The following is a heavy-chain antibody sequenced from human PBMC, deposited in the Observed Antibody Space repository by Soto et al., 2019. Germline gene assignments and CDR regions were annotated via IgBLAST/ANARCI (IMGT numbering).Heavy chain of an antibody. J-gene: IGHJ4*02. CDR3: AKDPTDYDYIWGSYRYYFDY. D-gene: IGHD3-16*02. V-gene: IGHV3-23*01. CDR1: GFPFSSYA. Sequence: LSCAAFGFPFSSYAMSWVRQAPGKGLEWVSAISGSGGSTYYADSVKGRFTIPRDNSKNTLYLQMNSLRAEDTAVYYCAKDPTDYDYIWGSYRYYFDYWGQGTLVTVS. CDR2: ISGSGGST.